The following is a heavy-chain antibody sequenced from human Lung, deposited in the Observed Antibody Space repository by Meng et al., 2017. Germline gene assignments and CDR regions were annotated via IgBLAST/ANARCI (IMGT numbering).Heavy chain of an antibody. D-gene: IGHD3-10*01. CDR3: ASGWFGELFGYFDL. J-gene: IGHJ2*01. Sequence: QVPLVPSGSELKKPGASVKVSCKASGYTFTSYAMNWVRQAPGQGLEWMGWINTNPGNPTYAQGFTGRFVFSLDTSVSTAYLQISSLKAEDTAVYYCASGWFGELFGYFDLWGRGTLVTVSS. CDR2: INTNPGNP. V-gene: IGHV7-4-1*02. CDR1: GYTFTSYA.